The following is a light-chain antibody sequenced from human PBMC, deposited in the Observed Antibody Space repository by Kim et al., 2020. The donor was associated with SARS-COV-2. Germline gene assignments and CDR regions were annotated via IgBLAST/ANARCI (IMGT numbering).Light chain of an antibody. CDR1: QSVGSY. CDR2: DAS. Sequence: EIVLTQSPATLSFSPGERATLSCRASQSVGSYLAWYQQRPGQAPRLLIYDASNRATGIPARFSGSGSGTDFTLTINSLEPEDLAVYYCQQRANWPTVTFGGGTKVDIK. J-gene: IGKJ4*01. V-gene: IGKV3-11*01. CDR3: QQRANWPTVT.